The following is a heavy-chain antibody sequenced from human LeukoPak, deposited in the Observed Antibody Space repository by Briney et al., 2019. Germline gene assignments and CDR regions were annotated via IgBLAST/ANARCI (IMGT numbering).Heavy chain of an antibody. D-gene: IGHD6-19*01. Sequence: GGSLRLYCAASGFTFSSYAMSWVRQAPGKGLEWVSGFNSGGRTYYADSVKGRFTISRDNSKHTLFLQMSSLRAEDTALYYCAKVAVPGTNYFDYWGQGTLVTVSS. V-gene: IGHV3-23*01. CDR2: FNSGGRT. CDR1: GFTFSSYA. J-gene: IGHJ4*02. CDR3: AKVAVPGTNYFDY.